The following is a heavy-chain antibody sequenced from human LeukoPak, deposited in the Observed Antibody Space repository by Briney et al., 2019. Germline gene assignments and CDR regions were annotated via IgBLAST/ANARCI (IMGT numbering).Heavy chain of an antibody. CDR3: ARVVGSSSSPFDY. D-gene: IGHD6-6*01. CDR1: GFTFSSYA. Sequence: QTGGSLRLSCAASGFTFSSYAMHWVRQAPGKGLEWVAVMSYDGSNNYYADSVKGRFTISRDNSKNTLYLQMNSLRAEDTAVYYCARVVGSSSSPFDYWGQGTLVTVSS. V-gene: IGHV3-30*04. CDR2: MSYDGSNN. J-gene: IGHJ4*02.